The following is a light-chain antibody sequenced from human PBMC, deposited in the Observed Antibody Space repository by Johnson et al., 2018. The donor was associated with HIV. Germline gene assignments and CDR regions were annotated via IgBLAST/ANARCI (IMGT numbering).Light chain of an antibody. Sequence: QSVLTQPPSVSAAPGQMVTISCSGSNSNIGKSSVSWYQQFPGTAPKLLIYDNDKRPSGIPDRFSGSRSGTSATLGITGLPTGDEADYYCGTWETSLSAGGVFGTGTRVTVL. V-gene: IGLV1-51*01. J-gene: IGLJ1*01. CDR2: DND. CDR1: NSNIGKSS. CDR3: GTWETSLSAGGV.